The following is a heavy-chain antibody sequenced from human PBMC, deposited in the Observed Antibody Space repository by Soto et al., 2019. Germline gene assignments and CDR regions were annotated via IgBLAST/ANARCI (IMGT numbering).Heavy chain of an antibody. CDR3: VRGDGDYHDGNGYLGRH. Sequence: GVSLRLSCAASGFTFSSYWMHWVRQAQGKGLVWVSRINSDGTNAEYAGSVKGRFTISRDNAENTLYLQMNSLRVEDTAVYYCVRGDGDYHDGNGYLGRHWGQGTLVTVSS. D-gene: IGHD3-22*01. CDR2: INSDGTNA. V-gene: IGHV3-74*03. CDR1: GFTFSSYW. J-gene: IGHJ4*02.